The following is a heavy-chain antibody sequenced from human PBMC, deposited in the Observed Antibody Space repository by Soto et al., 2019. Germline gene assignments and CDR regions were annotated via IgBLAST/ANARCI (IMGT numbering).Heavy chain of an antibody. CDR3: GRGRSGEVVVFY. CDR2: ISPKSGGT. Sequence: ASVKVSCKASGYTFTGYYIHWVRQAPGQGLEWVGEISPKSGGTRCAEKFQGRVTMTKDTSISTVYMELSNLSPDDTAVYYCGRGRSGEVVVFYWGQGTLVTVSS. V-gene: IGHV1-2*02. CDR1: GYTFTGYY. J-gene: IGHJ4*02. D-gene: IGHD3-16*02.